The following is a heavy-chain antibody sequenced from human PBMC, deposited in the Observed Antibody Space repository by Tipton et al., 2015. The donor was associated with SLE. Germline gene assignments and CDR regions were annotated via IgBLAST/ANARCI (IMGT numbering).Heavy chain of an antibody. J-gene: IGHJ6*02. Sequence: QVQLVQSGAEVKKPGASVKVSCKASGYTFTSYGISWVRQAPGQGLEWMGWISAYNGNTNYAQKLQGRVTMTTDTSTSTAYIELRSLRPDDTAVYYCARDSSGWYHYYGMDVWGQGTTVTVSS. CDR2: ISAYNGNT. V-gene: IGHV1-18*01. CDR3: ARDSSGWYHYYGMDV. D-gene: IGHD6-19*01. CDR1: GYTFTSYG.